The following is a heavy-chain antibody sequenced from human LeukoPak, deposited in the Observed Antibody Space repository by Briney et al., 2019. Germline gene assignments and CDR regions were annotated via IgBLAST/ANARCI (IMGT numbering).Heavy chain of an antibody. V-gene: IGHV1-18*01. CDR3: ARRWFYDSSGYYPFDY. J-gene: IGHJ4*02. CDR2: ISAYNGNT. D-gene: IGHD3-22*01. CDR1: GYTFTSYG. Sequence: GASVKVSCKASGYTFTSYGISWVRQAPGQGLEWMGWISAYNGNTNYAQKLQGRVTITRDTSASTAYMELSSLRSEDTAVYYCARRWFYDSSGYYPFDYWGQGTLVTVSS.